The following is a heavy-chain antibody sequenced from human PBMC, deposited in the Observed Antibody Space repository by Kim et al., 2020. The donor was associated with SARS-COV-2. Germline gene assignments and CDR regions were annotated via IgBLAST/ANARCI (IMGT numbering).Heavy chain of an antibody. Sequence: ARPVKGRFTISRDDSKNTLYLRMNSLKAEDTGLYYCNTDPHMDRGGGSYDLWGQGTLVTVSS. D-gene: IGHD3-10*01. J-gene: IGHJ5*02. CDR3: NTDPHMDRGGGSYDL. V-gene: IGHV3-15*01.